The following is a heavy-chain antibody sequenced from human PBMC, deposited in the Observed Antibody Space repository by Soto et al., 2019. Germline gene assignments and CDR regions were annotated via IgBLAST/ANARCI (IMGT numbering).Heavy chain of an antibody. D-gene: IGHD2-15*01. CDR2: IYYSGST. CDR1: GGTISISSYS. V-gene: IGHV4-39*01. CDR3: ARQIGYCSGGSCYTALVAFDV. Sequence: PSDTLSLTCTVSGGTISISSYSWGWIRQPPGKGLEWIGSIYYSGSTYYNPSLKSRVTISVDTSKNQFSLKLSSVTAADTAVYYCARQIGYCSGGSCYTALVAFDVWGQGTMVTVSS. J-gene: IGHJ3*01.